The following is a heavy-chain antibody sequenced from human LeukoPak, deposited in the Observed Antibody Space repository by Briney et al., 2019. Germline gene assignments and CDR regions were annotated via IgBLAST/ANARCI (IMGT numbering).Heavy chain of an antibody. D-gene: IGHD5-24*01. CDR3: ASPDGYNAFDI. Sequence: SETLSLTCAVYGGSFSGYYWSWIRQPPGKGLEWIGEINHSGSTNYNPSLKSRVTISVDTSKNQFSLKLSSVTAADTAVYYCASPDGYNAFDIWGQGTMVTVSS. CDR2: INHSGST. CDR1: GGSFSGYY. J-gene: IGHJ3*02. V-gene: IGHV4-34*01.